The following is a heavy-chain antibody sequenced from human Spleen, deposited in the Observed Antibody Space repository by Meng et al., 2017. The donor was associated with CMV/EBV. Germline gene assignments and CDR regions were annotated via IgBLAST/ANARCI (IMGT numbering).Heavy chain of an antibody. V-gene: IGHV3-48*03. CDR1: GFIFSSYE. CDR2: ISSSGSTI. D-gene: IGHD3-3*01. Sequence: GGSLRLSCAASGFIFSSYEMNWVRQAPGKGLEWVSYISSSGSTIYYADSVKGRFTISRDNAKNSLYLQMNSLRAEDTAVYYCARVGRTQLKYYDFWSGYYGNYYYYGMDVWGQGTTVTVSS. J-gene: IGHJ6*02. CDR3: ARVGRTQLKYYDFWSGYYGNYYYYGMDV.